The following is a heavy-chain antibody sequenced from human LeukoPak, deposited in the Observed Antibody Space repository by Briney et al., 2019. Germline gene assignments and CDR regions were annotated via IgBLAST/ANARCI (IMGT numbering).Heavy chain of an antibody. Sequence: GGSLRLSCAASGFTFSSYWISWVRQAPGKGLEWVANIKQDGSEKYYVDSVKGRFTISRDNAKNSLYLQMNSLRAEDTAVYYCARVVETYGGNFDYWGQGTLVTVSS. V-gene: IGHV3-7*03. D-gene: IGHD4-23*01. CDR1: GFTFSSYW. CDR3: ARVVETYGGNFDY. CDR2: IKQDGSEK. J-gene: IGHJ4*02.